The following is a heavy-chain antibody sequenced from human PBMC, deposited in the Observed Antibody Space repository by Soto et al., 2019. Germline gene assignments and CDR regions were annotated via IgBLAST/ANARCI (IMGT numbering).Heavy chain of an antibody. V-gene: IGHV4-61*01. CDR2: IYYSGST. CDR3: VLADYDSSGYYYGVGAFDI. D-gene: IGHD3-22*01. J-gene: IGHJ3*02. CDR1: GGSVSSGSYY. Sequence: SETLSLTCTVSGGSVSSGSYYWSWIRQPPGKGLEWIGYIYYSGSTNYNPSLKSRVTISVDTSKNQFSLKLSSVTAADTAVYYCVLADYDSSGYYYGVGAFDIWGQGTMVTVSS.